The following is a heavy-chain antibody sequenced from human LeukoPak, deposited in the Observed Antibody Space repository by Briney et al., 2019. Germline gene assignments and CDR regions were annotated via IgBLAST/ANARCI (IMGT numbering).Heavy chain of an antibody. CDR3: AREIRVPAAIGKAADWFDP. D-gene: IGHD2-2*01. CDR2: IYYSGST. V-gene: IGHV4-31*11. Sequence: SETLSLTCAVSGGSISSGGYSWSWIRQPPGKGLEWIGYIYYSGSTYYNPSLKSRVTISVDTSKNQFSLKLSSVTAADTAVYYCAREIRVPAAIGKAADWFDPWGQGTLVTVSS. CDR1: GGSISSGGYS. J-gene: IGHJ5*02.